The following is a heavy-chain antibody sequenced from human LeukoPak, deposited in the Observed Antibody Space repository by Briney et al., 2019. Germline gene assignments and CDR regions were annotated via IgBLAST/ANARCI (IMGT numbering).Heavy chain of an antibody. Sequence: SETLSLTCAVYGGSFSGYCWSWIRQPPGKGLEWIGEINHSGSTNYNPSLKGRVTISVDTSKNQFSLKLSSVTAADTAVYYCARGHRITMIVVNAFDIWGQGTMVTVSS. CDR2: INHSGST. CDR1: GGSFSGYC. CDR3: ARGHRITMIVVNAFDI. V-gene: IGHV4-34*01. D-gene: IGHD3-22*01. J-gene: IGHJ3*02.